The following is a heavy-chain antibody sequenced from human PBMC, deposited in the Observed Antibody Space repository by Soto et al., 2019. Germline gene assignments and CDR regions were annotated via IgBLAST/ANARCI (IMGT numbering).Heavy chain of an antibody. J-gene: IGHJ4*02. D-gene: IGHD2-2*03. CDR3: ARVVIGYCSSTSCPGDF. CDR2: IFPGDSDT. V-gene: IGHV5-51*01. CDR1: GYTFSAYW. Sequence: EVQLVQSGAEVKKPGESLKISCKGSGYTFSAYWLGWVRQMPGKGLEWMGIIFPGDSDTRYSPSFQGQVTISVDKSISTAYLQWSSLKASDTAMYYCARVVIGYCSSTSCPGDFWGQGTLVTVSS.